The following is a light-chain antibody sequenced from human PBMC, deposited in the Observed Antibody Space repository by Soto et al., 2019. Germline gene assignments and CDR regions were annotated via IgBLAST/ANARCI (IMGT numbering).Light chain of an antibody. CDR3: CSYAGNYILV. J-gene: IGLJ2*01. Sequence: QSVLTQPPSVSGSPGQSVTISCTGTSSDVGGYNYVSWYQQYPGKAPKLMIYDVSKRPSGVPDRFSGSKSGNTASLTISGLQAEDEADYYCCSYAGNYILVFGGGTKLTVL. V-gene: IGLV2-11*01. CDR1: SSDVGGYNY. CDR2: DVS.